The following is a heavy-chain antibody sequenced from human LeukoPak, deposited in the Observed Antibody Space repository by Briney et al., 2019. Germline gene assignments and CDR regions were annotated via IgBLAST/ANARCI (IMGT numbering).Heavy chain of an antibody. CDR1: GGSFRGYY. CDR3: ARGPVTADAFDI. Sequence: KPSEALSLTCAVYGGSFRGYYWSWIRQPPGKGLEWIGEINHSGSTNYNPSLKSRVTISVDTSKNQFSLKLSSVTAADTAVYYCARGPVTADAFDIWGQGTMVTVSS. J-gene: IGHJ3*02. V-gene: IGHV4-34*01. CDR2: INHSGST. D-gene: IGHD4-17*01.